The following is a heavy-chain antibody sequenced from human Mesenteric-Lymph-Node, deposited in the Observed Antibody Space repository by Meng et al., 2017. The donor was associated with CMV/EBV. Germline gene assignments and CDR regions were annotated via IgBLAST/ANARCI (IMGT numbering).Heavy chain of an antibody. V-gene: IGHV4-39*01. J-gene: IGHJ6*02. Sequence: SETLSLTCTVSGGSISSSSYYGGWIRQPPGKGLEWIGSIYYSGSTYYNPSLKSRVTISVDTSTNQFSLKLSSVTAADTAVYCCARRMRFLEYFYGMDVWGQGTTVTVSS. CDR2: IYYSGST. CDR1: GGSISSSSYY. D-gene: IGHD3-3*01. CDR3: ARRMRFLEYFYGMDV.